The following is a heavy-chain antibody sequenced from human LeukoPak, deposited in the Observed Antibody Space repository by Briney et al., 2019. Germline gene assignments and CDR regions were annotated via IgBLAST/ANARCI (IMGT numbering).Heavy chain of an antibody. CDR1: GGTFSSYA. Sequence: SVKVSCKASGGTFSSYAISWVRQAPGQGLEWMGGIIPIFGTANYAQKFQGRVTITTDESTSTAYMELSSLRSEDTAVYYCATCLILDKGWFDPWGQGTMVTVSS. V-gene: IGHV1-69*05. D-gene: IGHD3/OR15-3a*01. CDR2: IIPIFGTA. CDR3: ATCLILDKGWFDP. J-gene: IGHJ5*02.